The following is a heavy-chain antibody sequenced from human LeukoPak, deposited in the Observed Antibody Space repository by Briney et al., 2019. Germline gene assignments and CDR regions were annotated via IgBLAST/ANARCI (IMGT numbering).Heavy chain of an antibody. J-gene: IGHJ4*02. D-gene: IGHD3-9*01. Sequence: GGSLRLSCTASEFTFSSDEMNWVRQAPGKGLEWVAYISTTGTTIYYADSVKGRFTISRDNSKSTLYLQMNSLRAEDTAVYYCAKASLGYGILTGYDYWGQGTLVTVSS. CDR2: ISTTGTTI. CDR1: EFTFSSDE. CDR3: AKASLGYGILTGYDY. V-gene: IGHV3-48*03.